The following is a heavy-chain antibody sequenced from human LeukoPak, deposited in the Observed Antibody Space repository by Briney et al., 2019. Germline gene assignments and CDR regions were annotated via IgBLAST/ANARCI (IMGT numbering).Heavy chain of an antibody. CDR2: ISYDGNSK. CDR3: ARDRNYYDSSGYYPYPGWYFDL. D-gene: IGHD3-22*01. V-gene: IGHV3-30*03. Sequence: GGSLRLSCAASGFTFSSSGMHWVRQAPGKGLEWVSVISYDGNSKYYADSVKGRFTISRDNSKNTLYLQMSSLRAEDTAVYYCARDRNYYDSSGYYPYPGWYFDLWGRGTLVTVSS. J-gene: IGHJ2*01. CDR1: GFTFSSSG.